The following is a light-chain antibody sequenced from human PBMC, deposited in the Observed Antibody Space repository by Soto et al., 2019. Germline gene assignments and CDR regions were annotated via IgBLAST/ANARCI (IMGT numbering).Light chain of an antibody. CDR1: HSISSF. J-gene: IGKJ2*01. V-gene: IGKV1-39*01. CDR3: QQLSNSLMST. CDR2: GAS. Sequence: DFQLTQSPSSLSASVGDRVTITCRASHSISSFLNWYQQKPGKAPRLLIYGASSLQRGVPSRFSGSGSGTEFTLTISSLQPEDFATYYWQQLSNSLMSTFGQGTHLEIK.